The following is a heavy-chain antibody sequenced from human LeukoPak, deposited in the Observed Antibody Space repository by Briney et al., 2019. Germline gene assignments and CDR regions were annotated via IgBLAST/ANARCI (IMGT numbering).Heavy chain of an antibody. D-gene: IGHD3-9*01. J-gene: IGHJ4*02. V-gene: IGHV4-59*12. CDR1: GGSISSYY. Sequence: SETLSLTCTVSGGSISSYYGTWIRQPPGKGLEWIGYLDYSGSTNYNPSLKSRVTISVDTSKNQFSLKLSSVTAADTAVYYCARVLRYFDWSLGGFDYWGQGTLVTVSS. CDR3: ARVLRYFDWSLGGFDY. CDR2: LDYSGST.